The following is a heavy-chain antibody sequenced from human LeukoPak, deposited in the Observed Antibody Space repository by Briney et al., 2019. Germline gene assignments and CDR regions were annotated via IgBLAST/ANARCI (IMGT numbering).Heavy chain of an antibody. CDR2: IYSSGST. D-gene: IGHD2-15*01. CDR1: GASSRTYY. CDR3: ARGGRGSGDYYYYGMDV. Sequence: SETLSLTGSVSGASSRTYYWNWIRQPAGKGLKWIGRIYSSGSTNYNPSLKSRVTMSVDTSKNQFSLQLNSVTAADTAVYYCARGGRGSGDYYYYGMDVWGQGTTVTVS. V-gene: IGHV4-4*07. J-gene: IGHJ6*02.